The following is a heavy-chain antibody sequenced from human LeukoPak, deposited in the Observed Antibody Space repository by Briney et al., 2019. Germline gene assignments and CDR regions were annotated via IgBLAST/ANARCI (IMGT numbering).Heavy chain of an antibody. CDR3: ARDEGTDFDY. J-gene: IGHJ4*02. CDR1: GFPFSNYA. V-gene: IGHV3-30*01. CDR2: ISYGGGEK. Sequence: PGSSLRLSYVASGFPFSNYAMLWVRQAPGKGLEGVALISYGGGEKYYADSVKSRFTISRDDSKKTVYLQMDSLSVEDTAVYFCARDEGTDFDYWGRGTLVTVSS.